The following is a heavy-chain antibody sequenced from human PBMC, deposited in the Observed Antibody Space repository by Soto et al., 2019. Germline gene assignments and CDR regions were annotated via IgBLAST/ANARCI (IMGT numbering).Heavy chain of an antibody. Sequence: TSETLSLRYTVAGGSSVGYYGSRIRQPPGKGLEWIGSIYYSGTTYYNPSLKSRVTISVDTSKNQFSLKLSSVTAADTAVYYCARGFKRGYSYGLYYYYGMDVWGQGTTVTVSS. CDR1: GGSSVGYY. J-gene: IGHJ6*02. CDR3: ARGFKRGYSYGLYYYYGMDV. D-gene: IGHD5-18*01. V-gene: IGHV4-39*07. CDR2: IYYSGTT.